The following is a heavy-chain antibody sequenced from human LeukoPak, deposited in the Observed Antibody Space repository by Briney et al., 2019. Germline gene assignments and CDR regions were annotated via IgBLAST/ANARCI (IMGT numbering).Heavy chain of an antibody. Sequence: SETLSLTCTVSGGSISSSSYYWGWIRQPPGKGLEWIGSIYYSGSTYYNPSLKSRVTISVDTSKNQFSLKLSSVTAADTAVYYCARQEPQYYYDSSGSPGNFDYWGQGTLVTASS. CDR2: IYYSGST. V-gene: IGHV4-39*01. D-gene: IGHD3-22*01. CDR1: GGSISSSSYY. CDR3: ARQEPQYYYDSSGSPGNFDY. J-gene: IGHJ4*02.